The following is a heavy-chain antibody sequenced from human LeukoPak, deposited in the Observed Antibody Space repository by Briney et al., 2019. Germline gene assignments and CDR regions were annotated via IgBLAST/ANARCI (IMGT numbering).Heavy chain of an antibody. Sequence: GGSLRLSCAASGFPFSSYAMSWVRQAPGKGLEWVSAISGSGGSTYYADSVKGRFTISRDNSKNTLYLQMNSLRAEDTAVYYCAKMGSGWYGFDYWGQGTLVTVSS. J-gene: IGHJ4*02. CDR1: GFPFSSYA. CDR3: AKMGSGWYGFDY. V-gene: IGHV3-23*01. CDR2: ISGSGGST. D-gene: IGHD6-19*01.